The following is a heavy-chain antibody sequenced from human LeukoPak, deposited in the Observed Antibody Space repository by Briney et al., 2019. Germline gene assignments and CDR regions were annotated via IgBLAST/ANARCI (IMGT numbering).Heavy chain of an antibody. J-gene: IGHJ1*01. CDR3: ARDYYDSSGYAEYFQH. D-gene: IGHD3-22*01. CDR2: ISAYNGNT. Sequence: ASVKVSCKASDYTFTNYGISWVRQAPGQGLEWMGWISAYNGNTNYAQKLQGRVTMTTDTSTSTAYMELRSLRSDDTAVYYCARDYYDSSGYAEYFQHWGQGTLVTVSS. CDR1: DYTFTNYG. V-gene: IGHV1-18*01.